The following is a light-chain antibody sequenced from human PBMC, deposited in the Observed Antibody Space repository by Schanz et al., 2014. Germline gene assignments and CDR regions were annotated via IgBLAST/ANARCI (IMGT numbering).Light chain of an antibody. V-gene: IGKV1-9*01. Sequence: IQLTQSPSFLSASVGDRVTITCRASQGISSYLAWYQQKLGKAPKLLIYAASTLQSGVPSRFSGSGSGTDFTLPISSLQPDDFATYYCQQLYSYPWTFGQGTKVEIK. CDR2: AAS. CDR3: QQLYSYPWT. J-gene: IGKJ1*01. CDR1: QGISSY.